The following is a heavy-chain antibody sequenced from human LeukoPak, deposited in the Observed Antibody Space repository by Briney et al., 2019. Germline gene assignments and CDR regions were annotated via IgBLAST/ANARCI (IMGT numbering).Heavy chain of an antibody. Sequence: PGGSLRLSCAASGFTFSSYEMNWVRQAPGKGLEWVSYISSSGSTIYYADSVKGRFTIFRDNAKNSLYLQMNSLRAEDTAVYYCARDQGRRGVDYFDYWGQGTLVTVSS. V-gene: IGHV3-48*03. CDR1: GFTFSSYE. CDR3: ARDQGRRGVDYFDY. CDR2: ISSSGSTI. D-gene: IGHD1-1*01. J-gene: IGHJ4*02.